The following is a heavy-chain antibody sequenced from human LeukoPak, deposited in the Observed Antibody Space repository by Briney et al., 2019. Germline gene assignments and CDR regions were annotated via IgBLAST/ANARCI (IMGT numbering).Heavy chain of an antibody. CDR3: TRGAGWLIDY. D-gene: IGHD3-16*01. Sequence: PETLSLTCTVSGDSISSYYWTWIRQPPGKGLQWIGYVYYSGSTNYNPSLKSRVTTSVDTSKNQFSLKLSSVTAADTAVYYCTRGAGWLIDYWGQGILVTVSS. CDR2: VYYSGST. J-gene: IGHJ4*02. V-gene: IGHV4-59*01. CDR1: GDSISSYY.